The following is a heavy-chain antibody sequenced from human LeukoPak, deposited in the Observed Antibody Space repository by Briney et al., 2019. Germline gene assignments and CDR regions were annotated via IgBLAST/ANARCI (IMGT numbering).Heavy chain of an antibody. Sequence: GGSLRLSCAASGFTFSSYWMSWVRQAPGKGLEWVANIKQDGSEKYYVDSVKGRFTISRDNAKNSLYPQMNSLRAEDTAVYYCARRVGKWLRFNYFDYWGQGTLATVSS. J-gene: IGHJ4*02. CDR1: GFTFSSYW. D-gene: IGHD5-12*01. V-gene: IGHV3-7*01. CDR2: IKQDGSEK. CDR3: ARRVGKWLRFNYFDY.